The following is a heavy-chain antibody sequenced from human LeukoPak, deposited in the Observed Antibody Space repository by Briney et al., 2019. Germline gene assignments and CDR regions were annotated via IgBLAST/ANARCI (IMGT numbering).Heavy chain of an antibody. CDR2: ISNDGSHT. Sequence: GGSLRLSCAASGFSFSDYWMHWVRQVPGKGLVWVSRISNDGSHTLYADSVRGRFTISKDNAKNTLFLQMNSLRAEDTAVYYCARAVTGLDDYWGQGTLVTVSS. J-gene: IGHJ4*02. CDR1: GFSFSDYW. D-gene: IGHD6-19*01. CDR3: ARAVTGLDDY. V-gene: IGHV3-74*01.